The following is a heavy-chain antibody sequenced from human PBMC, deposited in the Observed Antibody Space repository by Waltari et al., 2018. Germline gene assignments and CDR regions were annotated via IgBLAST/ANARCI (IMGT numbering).Heavy chain of an antibody. CDR2: IYASGIT. J-gene: IGHJ4*02. Sequence: QVQLQESGPGLVKPSQTLSLPCPASGGSISSGSYYWSWIRQPAGEGLEWIGRIYASGITNYNPSLKSRVTISIDTSRNQFSLKMNSVTAADTAVYYCARVGNGVIDYWGQGTLVTVSS. D-gene: IGHD2-8*01. CDR3: ARVGNGVIDY. CDR1: GGSISSGSYY. V-gene: IGHV4-61*02.